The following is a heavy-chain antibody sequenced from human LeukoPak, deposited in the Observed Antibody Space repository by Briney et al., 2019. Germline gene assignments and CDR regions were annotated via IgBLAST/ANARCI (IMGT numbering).Heavy chain of an antibody. D-gene: IGHD3-10*01. J-gene: IGHJ5*01. CDR2: ISHSGSST. CDR1: GFTFSDYY. V-gene: IGHV3-11*04. CDR3: AKEGAYPIITYDS. Sequence: GGSLRLSCAASGFTFSDYYMSWIRQAPGKGLEWVSYISHSGSSTYYADSVKGRFTISRDNAKNSLYLQMNNLRAEDTAVYYCAKEGAYPIITYDSWGQGALVTVSS.